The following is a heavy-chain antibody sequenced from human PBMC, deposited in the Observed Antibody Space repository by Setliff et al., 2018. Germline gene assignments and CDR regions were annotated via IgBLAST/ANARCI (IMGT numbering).Heavy chain of an antibody. CDR3: ARPFSRSEKFLPDY. D-gene: IGHD2-15*01. J-gene: IGHJ4*02. V-gene: IGHV4-34*12. Sequence: PSETLSLTCAVYGGSFSGYYWSWIRQPPGKRLERIGEIIHSGSTNYNPSLKSRVTISMDTSKNQFSLKVSSVTAADTAVYYCARPFSRSEKFLPDYWGQGALVTVSS. CDR1: GGSFSGYY. CDR2: IIHSGST.